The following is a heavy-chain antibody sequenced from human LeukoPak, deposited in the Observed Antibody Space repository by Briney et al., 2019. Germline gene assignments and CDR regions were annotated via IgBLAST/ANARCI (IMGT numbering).Heavy chain of an antibody. V-gene: IGHV3-23*01. J-gene: IGHJ4*02. CDR2: ISGSGGST. Sequence: GGSLRLSCAASGFTFSSYAMSWVRQAPGKGLEWVSAISGSGGSTYYADSVKGRFTISRDNSKNTLYLQINSLRAEDTAVYYCAKDENYYDSSGYPFDYWGQGTLVTVSS. D-gene: IGHD3-22*01. CDR3: AKDENYYDSSGYPFDY. CDR1: GFTFSSYA.